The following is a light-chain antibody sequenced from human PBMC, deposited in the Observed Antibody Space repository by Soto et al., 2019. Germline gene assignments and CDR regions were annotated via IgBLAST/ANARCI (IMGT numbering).Light chain of an antibody. CDR3: GTLDTSLSAVV. CDR1: NSNIGKNY. CDR2: DNN. Sequence: QSVLTQPPSVSAAPGQKVTISCSGSNSNIGKNYVSWFQQLPGTAPKLLIYDNNNRLSGIPDRFSGSKSGTSATLAIAGLQTGDEADYYCGTLDTSLSAVVFGGGTKVTVL. V-gene: IGLV1-51*01. J-gene: IGLJ2*01.